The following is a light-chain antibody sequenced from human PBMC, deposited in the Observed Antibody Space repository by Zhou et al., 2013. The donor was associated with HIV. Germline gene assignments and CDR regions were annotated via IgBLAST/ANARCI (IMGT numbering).Light chain of an antibody. CDR3: QQDHSYPWT. Sequence: DIQMTQSPSTLSASVGDRVTITCRASQSVGNWLAWYQQKPGKAPKLLIYKASSLQSGVPSRFSGSGSGTEFTLTISSLQPDDFATYYCQQDHSYPWTFGQGTKVEIK. CDR1: QSVGNW. J-gene: IGKJ1*01. CDR2: KAS. V-gene: IGKV1-5*03.